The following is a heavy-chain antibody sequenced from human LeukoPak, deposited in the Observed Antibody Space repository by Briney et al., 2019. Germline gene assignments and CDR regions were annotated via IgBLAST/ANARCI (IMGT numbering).Heavy chain of an antibody. Sequence: SETLSLTCTVSDNSISSGDNYWSWIRQPAGKGLEWIGRIYTSGSTNYNPSLKSRVTISGDTSKNQFSLRLSSVTAADTAVYYCARDDVEWDSSGYYNYYYYMDVWGKGTTVTISS. J-gene: IGHJ6*03. CDR2: IYTSGST. V-gene: IGHV4-61*02. CDR1: DNSISSGDNY. D-gene: IGHD3-22*01. CDR3: ARDDVEWDSSGYYNYYYYMDV.